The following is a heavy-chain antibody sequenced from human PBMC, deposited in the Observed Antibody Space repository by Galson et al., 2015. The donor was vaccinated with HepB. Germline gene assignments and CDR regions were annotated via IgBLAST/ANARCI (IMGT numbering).Heavy chain of an antibody. V-gene: IGHV1-3*01. CDR1: GYTFTSYA. J-gene: IGHJ3*02. D-gene: IGHD3-22*01. CDR2: INAGNGNT. CDR3: ARAYDYYDSSGYYYVGAFDI. Sequence: VKVSCKASGYTFTSYAMHWVRQAPGQRLEWMGWINAGNGNTKYSQKFQGRVTITRDTSASTAYMELSSLRSEDTAVYYCARAYDYYDSSGYYYVGAFDIWGQGTMVTVSS.